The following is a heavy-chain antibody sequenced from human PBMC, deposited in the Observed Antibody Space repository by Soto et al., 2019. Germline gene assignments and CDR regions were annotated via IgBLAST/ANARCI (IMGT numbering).Heavy chain of an antibody. CDR1: GGSFSGYY. CDR2: INHSGST. Sequence: PSETLSLTCAVYGGSFSGYYWSWIRQPPGKGLEWIGEINHSGSTNYNPSLKSRVTISVDTSKNQFSLKLSSVTAADTAVYYCARGLKGRFLEWLLSWYYYGMDVWGQGTTVTVSS. CDR3: ARGLKGRFLEWLLSWYYYGMDV. D-gene: IGHD3-3*01. J-gene: IGHJ6*02. V-gene: IGHV4-34*01.